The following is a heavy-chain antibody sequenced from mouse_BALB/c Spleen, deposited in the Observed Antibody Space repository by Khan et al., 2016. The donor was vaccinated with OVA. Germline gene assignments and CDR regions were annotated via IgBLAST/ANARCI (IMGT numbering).Heavy chain of an antibody. Sequence: DLVKPGASVKLSCKASGYTFTSYWITWIKQRPGQGLEWIGRIAPGNGSSYYNEMFKGKATLTVDTSSNTAYIQLSSLSSEDSAVXCCARAMGGKVPLDYWGQGTTLTVSS. CDR1: GYTFTSYW. CDR2: IAPGNGSS. J-gene: IGHJ2*01. CDR3: ARAMGGKVPLDY. V-gene: IGHV1S41*01. D-gene: IGHD1-1*02.